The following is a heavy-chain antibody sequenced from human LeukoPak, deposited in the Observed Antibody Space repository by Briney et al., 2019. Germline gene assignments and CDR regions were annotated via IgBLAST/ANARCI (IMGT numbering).Heavy chain of an antibody. CDR1: GGSFSSGDYY. V-gene: IGHV4-30-4*08. D-gene: IGHD4-17*01. CDR2: IYYSGST. CDR3: ARDVAGYGDLDY. J-gene: IGHJ4*02. Sequence: SETLSLTCNVSGGSFSSGDYYWSWIRQPPGKGLEWIGYIYYSGSTYYNPSLKSRITMSVDTSKNQFSLKLSSVTAADTAVYYCARDVAGYGDLDYWGQGTLVTVSS.